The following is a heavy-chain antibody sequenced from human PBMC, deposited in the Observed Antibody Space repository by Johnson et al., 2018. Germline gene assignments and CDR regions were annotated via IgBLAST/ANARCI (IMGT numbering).Heavy chain of an antibody. D-gene: IGHD6-13*01. CDR2: ISYDGSNE. J-gene: IGHJ6*03. V-gene: IGHV3-30*18. CDR1: GFTFSVYG. CDR3: AKASSSWSYHYYMDV. Sequence: QVQLVESGGGVVQPGRSLRLSCAASGFTFSVYGMHWVRQAPGKGLEWVALISYDGSNEYSASSVKGRFTVSRDNSKNTLYLQMNSLGAEDTAVYYCAKASSSWSYHYYMDVWGKGTTVTVAS.